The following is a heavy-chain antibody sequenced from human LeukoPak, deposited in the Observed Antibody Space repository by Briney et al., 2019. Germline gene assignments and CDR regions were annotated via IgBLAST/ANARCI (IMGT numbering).Heavy chain of an antibody. CDR2: IWYDGSNK. CDR3: AREGYYYDSSGYLFDY. V-gene: IGHV3-33*01. D-gene: IGHD3-22*01. J-gene: IGHJ4*02. CDR1: GLTFSSYG. Sequence: GGSLRLSCAASGLTFSSYGMHWVRQAPGKGLEWVAVIWYDGSNKYYADSVKGRFTISRDNSKNTLYLQMNSLRAEDTAVYYCAREGYYYDSSGYLFDYWGQGTLVTVSS.